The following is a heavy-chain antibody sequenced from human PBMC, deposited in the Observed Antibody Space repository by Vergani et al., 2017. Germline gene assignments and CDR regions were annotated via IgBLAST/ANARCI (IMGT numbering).Heavy chain of an antibody. CDR3: AKDLITIFGVHGVFDI. CDR1: GFTFSSYA. CDR2: ISGSGTSK. Sequence: EVQLVESGGGLVQPGGSLRLSCAASGFTFSSYAMSWVRQAPGKGLEWVSAISGSGTSKYYADSVKGRFTIARDNSKNTLYLQMNSLRAEDTAVYYCAKDLITIFGVHGVFDIWGQGTMVTVSS. J-gene: IGHJ3*02. V-gene: IGHV3-23*04. D-gene: IGHD3-3*01.